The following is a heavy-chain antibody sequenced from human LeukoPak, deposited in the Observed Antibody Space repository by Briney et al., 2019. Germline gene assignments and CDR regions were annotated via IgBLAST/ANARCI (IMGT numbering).Heavy chain of an antibody. CDR2: ISSSCSTI. CDR3: ARDLRYFGLDY. D-gene: IGHD3-9*01. CDR1: GFTFSSYE. J-gene: IGHJ4*02. V-gene: IGHV3-48*03. Sequence: GGSLRLSCAASGFTFSSYEMNWVRQAPGKGLEWVSYISSSCSTIYYADSVKGRFTISRDNAKNSLYLQMNSLRAEDTAVYYCARDLRYFGLDYWGQGTLVTVSS.